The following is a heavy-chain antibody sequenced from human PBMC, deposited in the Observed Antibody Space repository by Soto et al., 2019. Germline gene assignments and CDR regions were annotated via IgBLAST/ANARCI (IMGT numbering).Heavy chain of an antibody. V-gene: IGHV1-8*01. D-gene: IGHD1-26*01. Sequence: QAQLVQSGAEVKKPGASVKVSCKASGYTFTGYDINWVRQATGQGLEWMGWMNPNSCNTGYAQNFQRRVTMTRDNSITTAYMELTSLRDDDSAVYYCAGEKVGTTGIDFWGQGTLVTVSS. CDR3: AGEKVGTTGIDF. J-gene: IGHJ4*02. CDR1: GYTFTGYD. CDR2: MNPNSCNT.